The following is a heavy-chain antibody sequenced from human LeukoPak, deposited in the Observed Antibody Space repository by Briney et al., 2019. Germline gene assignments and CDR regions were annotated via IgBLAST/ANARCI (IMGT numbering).Heavy chain of an antibody. Sequence: GGSLRLSCAATGFTFSSYGMHWVRQAPGKGLEWVAVISYDGSNKYYAGSVKGRFTISRDNSKNTPYLQMNSLRAEDTAVYYCAKDLRQLVGPFDYWGQGTLVTVSS. V-gene: IGHV3-30*18. CDR2: ISYDGSNK. D-gene: IGHD6-13*01. CDR1: GFTFSSYG. J-gene: IGHJ4*02. CDR3: AKDLRQLVGPFDY.